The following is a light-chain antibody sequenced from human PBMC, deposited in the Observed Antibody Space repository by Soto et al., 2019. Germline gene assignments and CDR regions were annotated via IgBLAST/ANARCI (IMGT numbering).Light chain of an antibody. J-gene: IGKJ2*01. CDR1: QSVSSN. CDR3: QQYNNWPHT. Sequence: EIVMTQSPATLSVSPGERVTLSCRASQSVSSNLAWYQQRPGQAPRLLFFGAFSRAAGIPARFSGGGSGTEFTLSISSLQSEDFAVYYCQQYNNWPHTFGQGTKLEI. V-gene: IGKV3-15*01. CDR2: GAF.